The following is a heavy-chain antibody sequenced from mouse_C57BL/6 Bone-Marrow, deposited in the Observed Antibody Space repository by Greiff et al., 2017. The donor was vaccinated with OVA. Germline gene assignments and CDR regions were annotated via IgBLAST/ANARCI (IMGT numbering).Heavy chain of an antibody. D-gene: IGHD1-1*01. Sequence: EVNLVESGGGLVQSGRSLRLSCATSGFTFSDFYMEWVRQAPGKGLEWIAASRNKANDYTTEYSASVKGRFIVSRDTSQSILYLQMNALRAEDTAIYYCARDPYYGSSPHWYFDVWGTGTTVTVSS. J-gene: IGHJ1*03. CDR1: GFTFSDFY. V-gene: IGHV7-1*01. CDR3: ARDPYYGSSPHWYFDV. CDR2: SRNKANDYTT.